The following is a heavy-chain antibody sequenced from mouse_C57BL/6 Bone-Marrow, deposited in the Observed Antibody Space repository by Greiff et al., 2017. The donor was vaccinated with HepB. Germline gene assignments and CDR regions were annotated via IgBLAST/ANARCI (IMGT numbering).Heavy chain of an antibody. CDR1: GYTFTDYE. D-gene: IGHD1-1*01. CDR3: TSPYYYGF. V-gene: IGHV1-15*01. Sequence: VKLMESGAELVRPGASVTLSCKASGYTFTDYEMHWVKQTPVHGLEWIGAIDPETGGTAYNQKFKGKAILTADKSSSTAYMELRSLTSEDSAVYYCTSPYYYGFWGQGTTLTVSS. CDR2: IDPETGGT. J-gene: IGHJ2*01.